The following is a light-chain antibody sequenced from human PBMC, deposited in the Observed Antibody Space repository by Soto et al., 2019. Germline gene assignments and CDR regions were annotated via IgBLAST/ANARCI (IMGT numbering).Light chain of an antibody. V-gene: IGLV2-14*01. CDR3: CSYASSTSYV. Sequence: QSVLTQPASVSGSPGQSITISCTGTSGDVGGYNFVSWYQQYPGKAPKLMIHDVTARPSGVSIRFSGSKSGTTASLTISGLQPEDEADYYCCSYASSTSYVFGTGTKVTLL. CDR1: SGDVGGYNF. J-gene: IGLJ1*01. CDR2: DVT.